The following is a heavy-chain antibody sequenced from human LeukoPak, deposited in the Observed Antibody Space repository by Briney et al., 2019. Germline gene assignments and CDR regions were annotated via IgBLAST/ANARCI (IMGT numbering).Heavy chain of an antibody. Sequence: GGSLRLSCAASGFTVSSNYMSWVRQAPGKGLEWVSVIGGSGDNTDYADSVKGRFTISRDNSRNTLYLQMTSLRAEDTAIYYCARGGVVSTSYWGQGALVTVSS. CDR1: GFTVSSNY. V-gene: IGHV3-23*01. CDR3: ARGGVVSTSY. D-gene: IGHD5/OR15-5a*01. J-gene: IGHJ4*02. CDR2: IGGSGDNT.